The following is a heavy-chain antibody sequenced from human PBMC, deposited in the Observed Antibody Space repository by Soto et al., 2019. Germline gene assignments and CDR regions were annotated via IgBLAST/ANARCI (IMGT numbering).Heavy chain of an antibody. Sequence: GWSLRLSCAASGPTFSSHTMSWVRQAPGKGLEWVSAISGSGGSTYYADSVKGRFTISRDNSKNTLYLQMNSLRAEDTAVYYCAKDRYGDDAYFDYWGLGTLVTVSS. D-gene: IGHD4-17*01. CDR2: ISGSGGST. J-gene: IGHJ4*01. V-gene: IGHV3-23*01. CDR3: AKDRYGDDAYFDY. CDR1: GPTFSSHT.